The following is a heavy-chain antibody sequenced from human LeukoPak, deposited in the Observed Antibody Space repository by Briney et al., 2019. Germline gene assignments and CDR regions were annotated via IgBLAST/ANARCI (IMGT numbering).Heavy chain of an antibody. CDR1: GGSISSSSYY. CDR3: ASRGGVVVPVPLQH. V-gene: IGHV4-39*01. D-gene: IGHD2-2*01. J-gene: IGHJ1*01. Sequence: SETLSLTCTVSGGSISSSSYYWGWIRQPPGKGLEWIGSIYYSGSTYYNPSLKSRVTISVDTSKNQFSLKLSSVTAADTAVYYCASRGGVVVPVPLQHWGQGTLVTVSS. CDR2: IYYSGST.